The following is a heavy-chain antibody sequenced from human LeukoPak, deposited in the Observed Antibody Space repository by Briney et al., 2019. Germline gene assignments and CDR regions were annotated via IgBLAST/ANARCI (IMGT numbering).Heavy chain of an antibody. CDR1: GGSLRSNSFY. CDR2: IFYRGST. CDR3: ARRVLPSHGFDP. V-gene: IGHV4-39*01. D-gene: IGHD6-6*01. J-gene: IGHJ5*02. Sequence: SETLSLTCTVSGGSLRSNSFYWGWIRQPPGKGLEWIGSIFYRGSTYYSPSLKGRVTISVDTSKNQFSPKLSSVTAADTAVYYCARRVLPSHGFDPWGQGTLVTVSS.